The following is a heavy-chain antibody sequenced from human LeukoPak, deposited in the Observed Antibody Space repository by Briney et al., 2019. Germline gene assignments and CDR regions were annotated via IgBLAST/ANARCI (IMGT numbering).Heavy chain of an antibody. CDR3: ARGRRACSAAAGTGDY. D-gene: IGHD6-13*01. J-gene: IGHJ4*02. V-gene: IGHV4-34*01. Sequence: SETLSLTCAVNGGTFSGYYWSWIRQPPGKGLEWIGEINHSGSTNYNPSLKSRVTISVDTSKNQFSLKLSSVTAADTAVYYCARGRRACSAAAGTGDYWGQGTLVTVSS. CDR1: GGTFSGYY. CDR2: INHSGST.